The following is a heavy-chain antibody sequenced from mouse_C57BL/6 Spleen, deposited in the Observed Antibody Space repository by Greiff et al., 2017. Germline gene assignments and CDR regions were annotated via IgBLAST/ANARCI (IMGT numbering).Heavy chain of an antibody. CDR2: IRSKSNNYAT. CDR1: GFSFNTYA. V-gene: IGHV10-1*01. Sequence: EVQGVESGGGLVQPKGSLKLSCAASGFSFNTYAMNWVRQAPGKGLEWVARIRSKSNNYATYYADSVKDRFTISRDDSESMLYLQMNNLKTEDTAMYYCVRQDYGSSWGFAYWGQGTLVTVSA. CDR3: VRQDYGSSWGFAY. D-gene: IGHD1-1*01. J-gene: IGHJ3*01.